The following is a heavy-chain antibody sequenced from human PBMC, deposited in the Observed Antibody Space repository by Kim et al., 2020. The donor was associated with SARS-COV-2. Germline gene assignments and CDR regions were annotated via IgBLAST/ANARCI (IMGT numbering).Heavy chain of an antibody. CDR1: GFTFSSYE. D-gene: IGHD2-15*01. CDR2: ISSSGSTI. CDR3: ARATPYDPWAFDI. V-gene: IGHV3-48*03. J-gene: IGHJ3*02. Sequence: GGSLRLSCAASGFTFSSYEMNWVRQAPGKGLEWVSYISSSGSTIYYADSVKGRFTISRDNAKNSLYLQMNSLRAEDTAVYYCARATPYDPWAFDIWGQGTMVTVSS.